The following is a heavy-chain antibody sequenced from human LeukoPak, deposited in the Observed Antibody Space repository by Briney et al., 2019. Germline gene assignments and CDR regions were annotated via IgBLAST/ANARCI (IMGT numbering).Heavy chain of an antibody. J-gene: IGHJ3*01. V-gene: IGHV2-5*02. CDR2: IYWDDDK. CDR3: AHRTYNDILTDQNAFDV. D-gene: IGHD3-9*01. Sequence: SGPTLVNPTQTLTLTCTYSGFSFSTSGVGVGWIRQPPGKALEWLALIYWDDDKRYSPSLKSRLTITKDTSKNQVVLIMTNMDPVDTATYYCAHRTYNDILTDQNAFDVWGQGTMVAVSS. CDR1: GFSFSTSGVG.